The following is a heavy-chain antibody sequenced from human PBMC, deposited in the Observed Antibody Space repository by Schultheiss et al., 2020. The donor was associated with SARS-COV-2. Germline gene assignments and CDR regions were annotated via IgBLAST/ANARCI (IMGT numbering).Heavy chain of an antibody. V-gene: IGHV4-61*08. D-gene: IGHD5-18*01. CDR3: ARSVDTAMGGYFDY. J-gene: IGHJ4*02. Sequence: SQTLSLTCAVSGGSISSGGYSWSWIRQPPGKGLEWIGYIYYSGSTNYNPSLKSRVTISVDTSKNQFSLKLSSVTAADTAVYYCARSVDTAMGGYFDYWGQGTLVTVSS. CDR1: GGSISSGGYS. CDR2: IYYSGST.